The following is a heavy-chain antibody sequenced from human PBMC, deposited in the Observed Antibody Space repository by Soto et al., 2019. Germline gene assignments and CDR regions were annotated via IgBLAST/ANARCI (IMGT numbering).Heavy chain of an antibody. CDR1: GFTFSDFA. CDR2: ISGSGDTI. J-gene: IGHJ4*02. Sequence: EVQVLESGGGLVQPGGSLRLSCVASGFTFSDFAMSWVRQAPGKGLEWVSSISGSGDTIYYTDSVKGRFTISRDNSNNILDLQMHSLRADDRAEYFCAKLRGDGWHFHYCGQGTLVAVSS. CDR3: AKLRGDGWHFHY. D-gene: IGHD6-19*01. V-gene: IGHV3-23*01.